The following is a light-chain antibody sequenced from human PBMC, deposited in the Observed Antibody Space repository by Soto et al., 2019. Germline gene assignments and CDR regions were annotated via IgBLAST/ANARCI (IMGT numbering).Light chain of an antibody. CDR3: QQYYSYPET. Sequence: AIRMTQSPSSFSASTGDRVTITCRASQGISSYLAWYQQKPGKAPKVLIYAASTLQSGVPSRFSGSGSGTDFTLTISCLQSEDFATYYCQQYYSYPETFGQGTKLEIK. V-gene: IGKV1-8*01. J-gene: IGKJ2*01. CDR2: AAS. CDR1: QGISSY.